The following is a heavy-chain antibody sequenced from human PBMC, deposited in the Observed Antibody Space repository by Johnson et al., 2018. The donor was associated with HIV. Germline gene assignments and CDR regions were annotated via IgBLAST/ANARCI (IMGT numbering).Heavy chain of an antibody. CDR1: GFTFDDYG. D-gene: IGHD1-1*01. CDR2: INWNGGTI. CDR3: ARKENWPLPGAFDI. V-gene: IGHV3-20*04. J-gene: IGHJ3*02. Sequence: VQLVESGGGVVRPGGYLRLSCAASGFTFDDYGMSWVRQVPGKGLEWVSGINWNGGTIGYTDSVKGRFTISRDNAKNSLYLQMNSLRAEDTALYYCARKENWPLPGAFDIWGQGTMVTVSS.